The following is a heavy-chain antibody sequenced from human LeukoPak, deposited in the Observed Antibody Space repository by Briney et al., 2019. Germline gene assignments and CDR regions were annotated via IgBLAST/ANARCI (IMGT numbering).Heavy chain of an antibody. V-gene: IGHV3-15*01. D-gene: IGHD3-10*01. CDR2: IKSKTDGGTT. J-gene: IGHJ3*02. CDR3: TTDPVTMVRGFTSDAFDI. Sequence: GWSLSLSCAASGFTFSNAWMSWVRQARGKGLEWVGCIKSKTDGGTTDYAAPVKGRFTISRDDSKNTLDLQMNSLKAEDTAVYYCTTDPVTMVRGFTSDAFDIWGQGTMVTVSS. CDR1: GFTFSNAW.